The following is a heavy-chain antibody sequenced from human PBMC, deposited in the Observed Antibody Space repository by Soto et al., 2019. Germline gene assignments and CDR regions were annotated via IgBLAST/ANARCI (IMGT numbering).Heavy chain of an antibody. CDR2: IWYDGSNK. CDR3: ARAYYYDSSGPARYYYYYGMDV. Sequence: GGSLRLSCAASGFTFSSYGMHWVRQAPGKGLEWVAVIWYDGSNKYYADSVKGRFTISRDNSKNTLYLQMNSLRAEDTAVYYCARAYYYDSSGPARYYYYYGMDVWGQGTTVTVSS. V-gene: IGHV3-33*01. CDR1: GFTFSSYG. D-gene: IGHD3-22*01. J-gene: IGHJ6*02.